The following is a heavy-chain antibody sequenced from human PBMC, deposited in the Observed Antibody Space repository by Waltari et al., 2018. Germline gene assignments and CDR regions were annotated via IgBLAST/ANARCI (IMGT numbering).Heavy chain of an antibody. D-gene: IGHD5-12*01. CDR3: ARARDGYNADY. Sequence: EVQLVESGGGLVQPGGSLRLSCAASGFTLSSYEMNWVRQAPGKVLEWVSFISSSGSTIYYADSVKGRFTISGDNAKNSLYLQMNSLRAEDTAVYYCARARDGYNADYWGQGTLVTVSS. CDR1: GFTLSSYE. J-gene: IGHJ4*02. V-gene: IGHV3-48*03. CDR2: ISSSGSTI.